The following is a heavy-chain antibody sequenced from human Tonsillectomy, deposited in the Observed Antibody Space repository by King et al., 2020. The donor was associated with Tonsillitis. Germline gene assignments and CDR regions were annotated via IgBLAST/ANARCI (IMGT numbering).Heavy chain of an antibody. CDR2: AFYSGIT. D-gene: IGHD6-6*01. CDR3: ARGSYSSYYWFDP. CDR1: GGSLSNFF. J-gene: IGHJ5*02. V-gene: IGHV4-59*01. Sequence: VQLQESGPGLVKPSETLSLTCSISGGSLSNFFWTRIRETPEKGLEWIGHAFYSGITNYNTSLNGRATVSLDTTKNQFSLNLTSVTADDTAVYYCARGSYSSYYWFDPWGQGRLVTVAS.